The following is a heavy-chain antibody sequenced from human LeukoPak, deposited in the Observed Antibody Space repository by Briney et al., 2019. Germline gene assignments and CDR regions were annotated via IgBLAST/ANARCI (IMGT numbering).Heavy chain of an antibody. Sequence: PSETLSLTCTVSGGSISSSSYYWGWIRQPPGKGLEWIGSIYYSGSTYYNPSLKSRVTISVDTSKNQFSLKLSSVTAADTAVYYCARAPSGILDYWGQGTLVTVSS. CDR3: ARAPSGILDY. D-gene: IGHD1-14*01. CDR1: GGSISSSSYY. CDR2: IYYSGST. V-gene: IGHV4-39*07. J-gene: IGHJ4*02.